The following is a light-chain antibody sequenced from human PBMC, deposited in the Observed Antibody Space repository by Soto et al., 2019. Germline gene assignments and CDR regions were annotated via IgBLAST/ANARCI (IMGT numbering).Light chain of an antibody. V-gene: IGLV2-14*01. CDR3: SSYTSSSIVV. CDR2: DDS. J-gene: IGLJ2*01. Sequence: QSALTQPASVSGSPGQSITISCTGTSSDVGGYNYVSWYQQHPGKAPKLMIYDDSNRPSGVSNRFSGSKSGNTASLTISGLQAEDEADYYCSSYTSSSIVVFGGGTQLTVL. CDR1: SSDVGGYNY.